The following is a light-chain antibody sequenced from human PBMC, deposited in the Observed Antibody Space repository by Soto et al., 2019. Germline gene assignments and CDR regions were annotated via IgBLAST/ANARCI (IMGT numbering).Light chain of an antibody. CDR1: QSLNSR. CDR3: QQYSTYPFT. CDR2: MAS. Sequence: DIQMTQSPSTLSASVGDRVIITCRASQSLNSRLAWYQQKPGKAPNLLIYMASSLESGVPSRFSGSGSGTELTLTSSSLQPDDFATYYCQQYSTYPFTFGPGTKVDVK. V-gene: IGKV1-5*03. J-gene: IGKJ3*01.